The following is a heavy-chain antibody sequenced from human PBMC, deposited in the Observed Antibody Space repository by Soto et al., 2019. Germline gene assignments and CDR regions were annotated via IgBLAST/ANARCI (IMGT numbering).Heavy chain of an antibody. CDR3: VRDGTKTLRDWFDP. Sequence: SETLSLTCTVSGASISGYYWSWIRKSAGKGLEWIGRIHATGTTDYNPSLKSRVMMSVDTSKKQFSLKLRSVTAADTAVYYCVRDGTKTLRDWFDPWGQGISVTVSS. CDR1: GASISGYY. CDR2: IHATGTT. V-gene: IGHV4-4*07. J-gene: IGHJ5*02. D-gene: IGHD1-1*01.